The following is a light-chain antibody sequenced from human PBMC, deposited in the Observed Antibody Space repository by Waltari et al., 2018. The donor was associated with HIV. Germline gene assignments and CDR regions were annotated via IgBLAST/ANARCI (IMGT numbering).Light chain of an antibody. J-gene: IGKJ1*01. CDR3: MQALQTPPWT. V-gene: IGKV2-28*01. CDR2: LGS. Sequence: DVVMTQSPLSLAVTLGEPASVSCKSSQSLLPSYGYSFVDGYLQRPGQSPRLLIYLGSNRASGVPDRFSGSGSDTSFILKISRVEAEDVGIYYCMQALQTPPWTFGQGTRVEIK. CDR1: QSLLPSYGYSF.